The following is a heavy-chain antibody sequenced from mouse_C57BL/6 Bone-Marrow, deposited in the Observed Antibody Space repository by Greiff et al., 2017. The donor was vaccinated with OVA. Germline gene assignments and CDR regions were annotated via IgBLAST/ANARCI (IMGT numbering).Heavy chain of an antibody. CDR1: GFSLTSYG. Sequence: VQLQQSGPGLVQPSQSLSITCTVSGFSLTSYGVHWVRQSPGKGLEWLGVIWSGGSTDYNAAFISRLSISKDNSKSQVFFKMNSLQADDTAIYYCARPHMVDLRGDYYAMDYWGQGTSVTVSS. J-gene: IGHJ4*01. D-gene: IGHD2-2*01. V-gene: IGHV2-2*01. CDR3: ARPHMVDLRGDYYAMDY. CDR2: IWSGGST.